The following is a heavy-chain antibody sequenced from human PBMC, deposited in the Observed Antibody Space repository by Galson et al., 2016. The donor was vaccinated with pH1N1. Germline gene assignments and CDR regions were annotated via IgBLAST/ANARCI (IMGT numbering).Heavy chain of an antibody. CDR3: AQFGYGDYVDYCDY. Sequence: PALVKPTQTLTLTCTFSGFSLSTSGMCVSWIRQPPGKALEWLAHIDWDDDKYYSTSLKSRLTITKDTSKNQVVLTMTNMDPVDTATYYCAQFGYGDYVDYCDYWGQGTLVTVSS. CDR2: IDWDDDK. D-gene: IGHD4-17*01. CDR1: GFSLSTSGMC. V-gene: IGHV2-70*01. J-gene: IGHJ4*02.